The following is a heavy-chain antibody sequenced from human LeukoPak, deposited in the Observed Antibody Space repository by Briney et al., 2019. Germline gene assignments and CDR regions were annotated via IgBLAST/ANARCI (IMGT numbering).Heavy chain of an antibody. D-gene: IGHD6-13*01. Sequence: GGSLRLSCAASGFTFDDYAMHWVRQAPGKGLEWVSGISWNSGSIVYADCVKGRFTISRDNAKNSLYLQMNSLRAEDMALYYCAKVTRGRAWYAAFDIWGQGTMVTVSS. CDR3: AKVTRGRAWYAAFDI. CDR1: GFTFDDYA. J-gene: IGHJ3*02. CDR2: ISWNSGSI. V-gene: IGHV3-9*03.